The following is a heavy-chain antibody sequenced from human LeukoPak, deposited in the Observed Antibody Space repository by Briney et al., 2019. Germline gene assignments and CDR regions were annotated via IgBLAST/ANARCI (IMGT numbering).Heavy chain of an antibody. CDR1: GYSFNSQG. V-gene: IGHV1-46*02. CDR2: INPSGGST. Sequence: ASVKVSCKASGYSFNSQGMNWVRQAPGQGLEWMGMINPSGGSTSYAQKFQGRVTMTRDMSTSTDYMELISLRSEDTAVYYCARGRFSGYGADWGQGTLVTVSS. J-gene: IGHJ4*02. D-gene: IGHD5-12*01. CDR3: ARGRFSGYGAD.